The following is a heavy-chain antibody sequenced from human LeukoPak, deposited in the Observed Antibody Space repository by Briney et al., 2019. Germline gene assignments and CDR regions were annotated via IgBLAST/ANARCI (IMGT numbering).Heavy chain of an antibody. D-gene: IGHD2-15*01. CDR1: GYTFTSYA. Sequence: ASVKVSCKASGYTFTSYAMNWVRQAPGQGLEWLGWINTNTGNPTYAQGFTGRFVFSLDTSVSTTYLQINSLEAEDTAVYYCARISDCSGSSCYRIFNYWGQGTLVTVS. CDR3: ARISDCSGSSCYRIFNY. J-gene: IGHJ4*02. V-gene: IGHV7-4-1*02. CDR2: INTNTGNP.